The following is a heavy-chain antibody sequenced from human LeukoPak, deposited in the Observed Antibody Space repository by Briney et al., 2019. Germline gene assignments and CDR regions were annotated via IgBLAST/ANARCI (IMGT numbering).Heavy chain of an antibody. CDR3: ARGRGNYYANWFDP. J-gene: IGHJ5*02. CDR2: ISYDGSNK. Sequence: PGGSLRLSCAASGFTFSSSGMHWVRQAPGKGLQWVAVISYDGSNKYYTNSVKGRFTISRDNSKNTVYLQMNSLRADDTAVYYCARGRGNYYANWFDPWGQGTLVTVSS. V-gene: IGHV3-30*03. CDR1: GFTFSSSG. D-gene: IGHD1-26*01.